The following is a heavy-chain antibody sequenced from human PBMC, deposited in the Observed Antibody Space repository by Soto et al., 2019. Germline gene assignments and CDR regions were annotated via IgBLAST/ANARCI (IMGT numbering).Heavy chain of an antibody. D-gene: IGHD2-2*01. CDR2: ISYDGSNK. CDR3: AKGSMPLDY. Sequence: LRLSCAASGFTFSSYGMHWVRQAPGKGLEWVAVISYDGSNKYYADSVKGRFTISRDNSKNTLYLQMNSLRAEDTAVYYCAKGSMPLDYWGQGTLVTVSS. V-gene: IGHV3-30*18. CDR1: GFTFSSYG. J-gene: IGHJ4*02.